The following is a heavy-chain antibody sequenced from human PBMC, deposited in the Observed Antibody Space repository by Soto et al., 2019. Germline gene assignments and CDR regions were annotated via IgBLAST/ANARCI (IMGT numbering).Heavy chain of an antibody. CDR1: GFTFNNYA. D-gene: IGHD2-21*02. CDR2: ITGNGVYT. CDR3: AKHRGAYCSGDCYVDF. V-gene: IGHV3-23*01. J-gene: IGHJ4*02. Sequence: EVQLLESGGGLVQPGGSLRLSCAASGFTFNNYAMSWVRQAPGKGLEWVSVITGNGVYTYYADSVKGRFTISRDSSRHTLYLEMNSLRVEDSAQYYCAKHRGAYCSGDCYVDFWGQGTLVTVSS.